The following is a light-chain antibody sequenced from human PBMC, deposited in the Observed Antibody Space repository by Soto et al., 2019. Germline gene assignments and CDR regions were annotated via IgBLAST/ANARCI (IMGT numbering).Light chain of an antibody. J-gene: IGLJ2*01. CDR1: SSNIGNNY. CDR3: ATWDSSLRAVV. Sequence: QSVLTQPPSVSAAPGQKVTISCSGSSSNIGNNYVSWYQQLPGTAPKLLIYDSNERPSGIPDRFSGSKSGTSATLGITGLQTGDEADYYCATWDSSLRAVVFGGGTQLTVL. V-gene: IGLV1-51*01. CDR2: DSN.